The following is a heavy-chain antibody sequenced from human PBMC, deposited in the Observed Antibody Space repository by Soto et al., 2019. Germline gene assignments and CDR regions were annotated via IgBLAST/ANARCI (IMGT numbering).Heavy chain of an antibody. CDR3: ARDCWRPGPTPEYYYYMDV. Sequence: GGSLRLSCAASGFTFSSYSMNWVRQAPGKGLEWVSYISSSSSTIYYADSVKGRFTISRDNAKNSLYLQMNSLRAEDTAVYYCARDCWRPGPTPEYYYYMDVWGKGTTVTVSS. D-gene: IGHD2-15*01. CDR2: ISSSSSTI. J-gene: IGHJ6*03. V-gene: IGHV3-48*01. CDR1: GFTFSSYS.